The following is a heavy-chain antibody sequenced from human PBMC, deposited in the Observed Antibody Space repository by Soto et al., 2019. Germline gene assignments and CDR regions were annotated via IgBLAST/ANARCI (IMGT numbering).Heavy chain of an antibody. V-gene: IGHV3-30*18. D-gene: IGHD3-22*01. CDR2: ISNDGSNT. Sequence: QVQLVQSGGGVVQPGRSLRLSCAASGFTSNRYGMHWVRQAPGKGLEWVAVISNDGSNTYYADSVKGRFTISRDNSKNKLYLQINSLRAEDTAVYYCAKAPRFDSFESSGFYSWFDPWGQGTLVSVSS. J-gene: IGHJ5*02. CDR1: GFTSNRYG. CDR3: AKAPRFDSFESSGFYSWFDP.